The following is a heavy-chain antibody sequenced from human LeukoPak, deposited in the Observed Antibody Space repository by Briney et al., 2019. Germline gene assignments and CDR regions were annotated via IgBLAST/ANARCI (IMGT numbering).Heavy chain of an antibody. Sequence: PGGSLRLSCAASGFPFSTQSMNWVRQAPGKGLEWVAFISYDGSIKSYADSVKGRFAVSRDNSKNTLYLQMNSLRPEDTAFYYCAKSYDNGWYVCDYWGQGTLVTVSS. CDR1: GFPFSTQS. CDR3: AKSYDNGWYVCDY. V-gene: IGHV3-30*18. J-gene: IGHJ4*02. D-gene: IGHD6-19*01. CDR2: ISYDGSIK.